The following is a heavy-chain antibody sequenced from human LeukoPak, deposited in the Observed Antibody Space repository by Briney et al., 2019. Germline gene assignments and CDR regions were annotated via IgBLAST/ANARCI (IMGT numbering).Heavy chain of an antibody. D-gene: IGHD3-10*01. CDR2: INHSGST. CDR1: GGSFSGYY. V-gene: IGHV4-34*01. Sequence: SETLSLTCAVYGGSFSGYYWSWIRQPPGKGLEWRGEINHSGSTNYNPSLKSRVTISVDTSKNQFSLKLSSVTAADTAVYYCARRPFMVRGVRAFDPWGQGTLVTVSS. J-gene: IGHJ5*02. CDR3: ARRPFMVRGVRAFDP.